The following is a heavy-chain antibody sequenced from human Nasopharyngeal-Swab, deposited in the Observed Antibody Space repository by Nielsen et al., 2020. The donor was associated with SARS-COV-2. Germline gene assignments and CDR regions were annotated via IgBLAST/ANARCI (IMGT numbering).Heavy chain of an antibody. D-gene: IGHD1-26*01. V-gene: IGHV4-38-2*01. CDR2: IYHSGST. J-gene: IGHJ4*02. CDR3: ARQAIVGATTYFDY. CDR1: GSSISSGYY. Sequence: SETLSLTCAVSGSSISSGYYWGCIRQPPGKGLEWIGSIYHSGSTYYNPSLKSRVTISVDTSKNQFSLKLSSVTAADTAVYYCARQAIVGATTYFDYWGQGTLVTVSS.